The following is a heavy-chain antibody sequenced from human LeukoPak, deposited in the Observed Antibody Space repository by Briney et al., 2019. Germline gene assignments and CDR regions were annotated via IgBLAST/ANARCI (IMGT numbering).Heavy chain of an antibody. V-gene: IGHV3-23*01. Sequence: GGSLRLSCAASGFTFSSYAMSWVRQAPGKGLEWVSAISGSGGSTYYADCVKGRFTISRDNSKNTLYLQMNSLRAEDMAVYYCAKDLQERVVLPAATFAPWGQGTLVTVSS. CDR3: AKDLQERVVLPAATFAP. J-gene: IGHJ5*02. CDR2: ISGSGGST. CDR1: GFTFSSYA. D-gene: IGHD2-2*01.